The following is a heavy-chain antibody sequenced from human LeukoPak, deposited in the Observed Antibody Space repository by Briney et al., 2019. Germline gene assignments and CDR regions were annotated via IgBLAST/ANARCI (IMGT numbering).Heavy chain of an antibody. J-gene: IGHJ5*02. Sequence: ASVKVSCKASGYTFTGYYMHWVRQAPGHGLEWMGWINPNSGGTNYAQKFQGRVTMTRDTSISTAYMELSRLRSDDTAVYYCARETRHDTSRAGCWFDPWGQGTLVTVSS. D-gene: IGHD2-2*01. CDR2: INPNSGGT. V-gene: IGHV1-2*02. CDR1: GYTFTGYY. CDR3: ARETRHDTSRAGCWFDP.